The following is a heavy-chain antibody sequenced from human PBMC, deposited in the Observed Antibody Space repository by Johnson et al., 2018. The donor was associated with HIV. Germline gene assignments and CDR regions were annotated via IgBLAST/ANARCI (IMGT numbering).Heavy chain of an antibody. D-gene: IGHD1-26*01. J-gene: IGHJ3*02. CDR2: ISYDGSNT. V-gene: IGHV3-30-3*01. Sequence: QVQLVESGGGVVRPGGSLRLSCAASGFTFSTYAMHWVRQAPGKGLEWVTLISYDGSNTYYADSVKGRFTISRENSKNTLYLQMNNLRPEDTALYYCARAPSVGAADAFDIWGQGTMVTVSS. CDR1: GFTFSTYA. CDR3: ARAPSVGAADAFDI.